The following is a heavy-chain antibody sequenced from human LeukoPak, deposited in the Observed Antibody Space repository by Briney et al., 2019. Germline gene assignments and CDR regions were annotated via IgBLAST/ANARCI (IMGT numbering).Heavy chain of an antibody. D-gene: IGHD5-12*01. CDR1: GFTFSDYY. J-gene: IGHJ4*02. CDR2: ISSSGSTI. Sequence: PGGSLRLSCAASGFTFSDYYMSWIRQAPGKGLEWVSYISSSGSTIYYADSVKGRFTISRDNAKNSLYLQMNSLRAEDTAVYYCASLVYSGYVRDYWGQGTLVTVSS. V-gene: IGHV3-11*04. CDR3: ASLVYSGYVRDY.